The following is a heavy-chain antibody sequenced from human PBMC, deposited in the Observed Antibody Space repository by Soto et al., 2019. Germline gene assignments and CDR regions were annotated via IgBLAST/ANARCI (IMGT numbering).Heavy chain of an antibody. CDR3: AREGPATYYYYGMDV. CDR2: ISGYNGNT. Sequence: QVQLVQSRGEVKKPGASVKVSCKTSGYSFTTYGISWVRQAPGQGLEWMGWISGYNGNTNYAQKLQGRVTMTTDTSTSTAYMELRSLRSDDTAVYYCAREGPATYYYYGMDVWRQGNTVTVSS. V-gene: IGHV1-18*01. J-gene: IGHJ6*02. CDR1: GYSFTTYG.